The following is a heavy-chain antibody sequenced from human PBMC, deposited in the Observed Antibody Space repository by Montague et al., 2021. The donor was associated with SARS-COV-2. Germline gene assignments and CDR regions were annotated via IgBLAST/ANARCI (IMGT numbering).Heavy chain of an antibody. CDR1: GDSVSSNIAA. CDR3: TQERGPGRTTWHYFDY. J-gene: IGHJ4*02. Sequence: CAISGDSVSSNIAAWNWIGQSPSRGLEWLGRTYYRSKWYNDYAVSVRSRITTSPDTSKNQFSLQLNSVTPEDTAVYYCTQERGPGRTTWHYFDYWGQGTLVTVSS. CDR2: TYYRSKWYN. V-gene: IGHV6-1*01. D-gene: IGHD1-14*01.